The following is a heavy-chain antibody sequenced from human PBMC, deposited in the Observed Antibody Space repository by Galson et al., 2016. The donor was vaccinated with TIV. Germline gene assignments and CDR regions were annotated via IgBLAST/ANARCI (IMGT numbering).Heavy chain of an antibody. Sequence: SLRLSCAASGSTFNTNTMSWIRQAPGKGLEWVSTSSGSGDTIYYADSVKGRFTISRDNSKGTLYLQMSSLRVDDTAIYYCAKTQVDIVVAPAATPGYYFDYWGQGTLVTVSS. V-gene: IGHV3-23*01. CDR2: SSGSGDTI. CDR1: GSTFNTNT. CDR3: AKTQVDIVVAPAATPGYYFDY. J-gene: IGHJ4*02. D-gene: IGHD2-2*02.